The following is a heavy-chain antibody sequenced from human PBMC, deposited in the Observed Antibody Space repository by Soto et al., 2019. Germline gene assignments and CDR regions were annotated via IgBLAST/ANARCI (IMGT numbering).Heavy chain of an antibody. Sequence: GGSLRLSCAASGFTFSSYGMHWVRQAPGKGLEWVAVIWYDGSNKYYADSVKGRFTISRDNSKNTLYLQMNSLRAEDTAVYYCARVMRGEAAAAFDIWGQGTMVTVSS. J-gene: IGHJ3*02. D-gene: IGHD3-10*01. V-gene: IGHV3-33*01. CDR3: ARVMRGEAAAAFDI. CDR1: GFTFSSYG. CDR2: IWYDGSNK.